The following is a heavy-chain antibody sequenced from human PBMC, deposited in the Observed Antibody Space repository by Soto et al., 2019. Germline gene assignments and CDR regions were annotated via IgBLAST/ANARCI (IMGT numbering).Heavy chain of an antibody. D-gene: IGHD6-13*01. CDR1: GFTFSSYA. CDR2: ISYDGSNK. Sequence: QVQLVESGGGVVQPGRSLRLSCAASGFTFSSYAMHWVRQAPGKGLEWVAVISYDGSNKYYADSVKGRFTISRDNSKNTLYQQMNSLRAEDTAVYYCARQTSRGIAAADTQNYYYYGMDVWGQGTTVTVSS. J-gene: IGHJ6*02. V-gene: IGHV3-30-3*01. CDR3: ARQTSRGIAAADTQNYYYYGMDV.